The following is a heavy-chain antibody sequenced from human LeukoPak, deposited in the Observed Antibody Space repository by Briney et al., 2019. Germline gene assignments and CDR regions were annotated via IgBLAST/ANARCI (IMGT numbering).Heavy chain of an antibody. CDR1: GGSFSGYY. Sequence: SETLSLTCAVYGGSFSGYYWSWIRQPPGKGLEWIGEINHSGSTNYNPSLKSRVTISVDTSKNQSSLKLSSVTAADTAVYYCARGPFAPAAKGPFRHWGQGTLVTVSS. CDR3: ARGPFAPAAKGPFRH. CDR2: INHSGST. D-gene: IGHD2-2*01. V-gene: IGHV4-34*01. J-gene: IGHJ1*01.